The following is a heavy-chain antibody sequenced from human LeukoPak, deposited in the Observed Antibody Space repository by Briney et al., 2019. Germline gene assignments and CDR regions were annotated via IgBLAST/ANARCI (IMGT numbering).Heavy chain of an antibody. CDR2: IIPIFGTA. CDR1: GGTFSSYA. CDR3: AGSGGVVVPAASYYYYGMDV. Sequence: SVQVSCKASGGTFSSYAISWVRQAPGQGLEWMGGIIPIFGTANYAQKFQGRVTITADESTSTAYMELSSLRSEDTAVYYCAGSGGVVVPAASYYYYGMDVWGQGTTVTVSS. V-gene: IGHV1-69*13. J-gene: IGHJ6*02. D-gene: IGHD2-2*01.